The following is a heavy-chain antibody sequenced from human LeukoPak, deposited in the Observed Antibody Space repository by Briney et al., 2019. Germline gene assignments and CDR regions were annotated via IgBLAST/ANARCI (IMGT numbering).Heavy chain of an antibody. CDR3: ARVGGNPYGGYPEGVDY. CDR1: GYTFTGYY. D-gene: IGHD5-12*01. J-gene: IGHJ4*02. CDR2: INPNSGGT. Sequence: ASVKVSCKASGYTFTGYYMHWVRQAPGQGLEWMGRINPNSGGTNYAQKFQGRVTMTRDTSISTAYMELSRLRSDDTAVYYCARVGGNPYGGYPEGVDYWGQGTLVTVSS. V-gene: IGHV1-2*06.